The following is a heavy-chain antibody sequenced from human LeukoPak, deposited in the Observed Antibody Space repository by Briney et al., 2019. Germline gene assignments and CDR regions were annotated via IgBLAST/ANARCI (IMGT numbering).Heavy chain of an antibody. CDR3: AKDEDIVVVPAASIGY. Sequence: PGGSLRLSCAASGFTFSIYAMSWVRQAPGKGLEWVSAISGSGGSTYYADSVKGRFTISTENSKHTLYLQMNSLRAEDTAVYYGAKDEDIVVVPAASIGYWGQGTLVTVSS. J-gene: IGHJ4*02. D-gene: IGHD2-2*01. CDR2: ISGSGGST. V-gene: IGHV3-23*01. CDR1: GFTFSIYA.